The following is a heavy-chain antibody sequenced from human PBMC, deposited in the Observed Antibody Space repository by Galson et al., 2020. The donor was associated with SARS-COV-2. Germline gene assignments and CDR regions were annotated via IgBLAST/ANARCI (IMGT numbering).Heavy chain of an antibody. J-gene: IGHJ1*01. V-gene: IGHV3-33*01. D-gene: IGHD6-19*01. CDR1: GFTFNPPA. CDR3: VTDPPGSGWAFRD. Sequence: GGSLRLSCGASGFTFNPPAMHRVRHPSGKGLEWEAMTWPDRPNRYYADSVKGRFTISRDNSKNTVYLDMNSLRPEDTAMYYCVTDPPGSGWAFRDWGQGTQITVSS. CDR2: TWPDRPNR.